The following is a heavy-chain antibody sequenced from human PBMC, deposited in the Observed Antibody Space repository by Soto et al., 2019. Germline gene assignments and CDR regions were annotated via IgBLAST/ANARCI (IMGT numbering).Heavy chain of an antibody. D-gene: IGHD6-19*01. CDR1: GYTFTGYY. J-gene: IGHJ6*02. CDR3: ARDWAVAGGDYYYYGMDV. CDR2: INPNSGGT. Sequence: ALVKVSCKASGYTFTGYYMHWVRQAPGQGLEWMGWINPNSGGTNYAQKFQGRVTMTRDTSISTAYMELSRLRSDDTAVYYCARDWAVAGGDYYYYGMDVWGQGTTVTVSS. V-gene: IGHV1-2*02.